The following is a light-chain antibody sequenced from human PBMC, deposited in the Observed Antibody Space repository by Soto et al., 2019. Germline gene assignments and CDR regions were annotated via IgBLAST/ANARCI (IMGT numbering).Light chain of an antibody. CDR2: DAS. Sequence: IQITQSPSTLSASVGDRVTITCRASHNIAEWVAWYQQKPGRAPRLLIYDASTLQTGVPSRFSGSGSGTEFTRTISGLRPDDFATYYCQRLATYWSFGQGTKVEIK. J-gene: IGKJ1*01. CDR3: QRLATYWS. CDR1: HNIAEW. V-gene: IGKV1-5*01.